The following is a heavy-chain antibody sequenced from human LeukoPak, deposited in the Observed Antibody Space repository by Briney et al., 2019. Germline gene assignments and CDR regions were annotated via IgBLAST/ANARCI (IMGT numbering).Heavy chain of an antibody. CDR1: GGSFSDYY. J-gene: IGHJ4*02. Sequence: SETLSLTCAVYGGSFSDYYWSWIRQPPGKGLEWIGEIKHSGSTNYNPSLKSRVTISVDTSKNQFSLKLSSVTAADTAVYYCARAHYYHSNPHYYFDYWGQGTLVTVSS. V-gene: IGHV4-34*01. CDR2: IKHSGST. CDR3: ARAHYYHSNPHYYFDY. D-gene: IGHD1-26*01.